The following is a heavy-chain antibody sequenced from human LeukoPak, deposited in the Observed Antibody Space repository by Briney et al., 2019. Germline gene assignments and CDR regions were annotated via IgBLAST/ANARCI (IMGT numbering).Heavy chain of an antibody. D-gene: IGHD1-26*01. CDR2: ISSSSSYI. CDR3: ARGGGGSYYFDY. CDR1: GFTFSSYS. J-gene: IGHJ4*02. Sequence: GGSLRLSCAASGFTFSSYSMNWVGQAPGKGLEWVSSISSSSSYIYYADSVKGRFTISRDNAKNSLYLQMNSLRAEDTAVYYCARGGGGSYYFDYWGQGTLVTVSS. V-gene: IGHV3-21*01.